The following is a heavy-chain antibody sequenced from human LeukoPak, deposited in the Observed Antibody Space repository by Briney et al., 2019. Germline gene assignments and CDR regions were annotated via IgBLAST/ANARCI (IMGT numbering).Heavy chain of an antibody. CDR2: IYYSGST. D-gene: IGHD1-26*01. CDR1: GDSISSTNYY. J-gene: IGHJ6*03. CDR3: ARVGRGLHYYYYMDV. Sequence: SETLSLTCTVSGDSISSTNYYWGWIRQPPGKGLEWIGSIYYSGSTYYNPSLESRVTISVDTSKNQFSLKLSSVTAADTAVYYCARVGRGLHYYYYMDVWGKGTTVTVSS. V-gene: IGHV4-39*01.